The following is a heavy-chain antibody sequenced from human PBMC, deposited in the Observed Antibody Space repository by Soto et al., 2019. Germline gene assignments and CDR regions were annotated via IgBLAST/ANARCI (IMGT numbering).Heavy chain of an antibody. Sequence: QVQLVESGGGVVQPGRSLRLSCAASGFTFSSYGMHWVRQAPGKGLEWVAVISYDGSNKYYADSVKGRFTISRDNSKNTLYLQMNSLRAEDTAVYYCAKGYSSGWFLSRGQGTLVTVSS. V-gene: IGHV3-30*18. J-gene: IGHJ5*01. D-gene: IGHD6-19*01. CDR2: ISYDGSNK. CDR3: AKGYSSGWFLS. CDR1: GFTFSSYG.